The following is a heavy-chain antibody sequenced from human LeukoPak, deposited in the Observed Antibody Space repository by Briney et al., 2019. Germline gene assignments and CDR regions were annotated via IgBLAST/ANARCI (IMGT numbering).Heavy chain of an antibody. V-gene: IGHV5-51*01. CDR3: ARQHYDTSSSDAFDI. Sequence: GESLKISCKGFGYRFTSYWIDWVRQMPGKGLEGMGIIYPGDSDTRYSPSSQGQVTISADKSISTAYLQWSSLGASDTAMYYCARQHYDTSSSDAFDIWGQGTMVTVSS. CDR1: GYRFTSYW. D-gene: IGHD3-22*01. J-gene: IGHJ3*02. CDR2: IYPGDSDT.